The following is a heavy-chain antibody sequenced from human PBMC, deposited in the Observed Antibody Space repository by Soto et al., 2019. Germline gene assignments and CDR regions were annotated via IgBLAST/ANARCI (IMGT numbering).Heavy chain of an antibody. V-gene: IGHV3-30*18. CDR2: MSSDGSKI. D-gene: IGHD1-26*01. CDR3: AKDEGVGGNLGLFDY. J-gene: IGHJ4*02. Sequence: QVQLVESGGGAVQPGESLRLSCVASGFDFTYYAMHWVRQAPGKGLESVAVMSSDGSKIHHTDSVKGRFTISRDNSKNTLYLQMKSLRQDDTAVYFCAKDEGVGGNLGLFDYWGQGTLVSVSS. CDR1: GFDFTYYA.